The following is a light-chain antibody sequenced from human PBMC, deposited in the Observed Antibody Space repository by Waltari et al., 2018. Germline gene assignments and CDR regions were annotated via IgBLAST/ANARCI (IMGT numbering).Light chain of an antibody. CDR1: QLVSSY. CDR2: DTS. Sequence: ELVLTQSPAPLSLFPGERATLSCRASQLVSSYLSWYQQKPGQAPRLLIYDTSNRATGIPVKFSGSGSGTYFTLTISSLEPEDFAIYYCQQRGNWPYTFGQGTKLEI. J-gene: IGKJ2*01. V-gene: IGKV3-11*01. CDR3: QQRGNWPYT.